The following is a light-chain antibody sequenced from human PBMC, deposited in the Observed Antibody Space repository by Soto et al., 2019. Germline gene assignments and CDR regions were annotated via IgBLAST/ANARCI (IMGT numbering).Light chain of an antibody. CDR1: QSIRNY. Sequence: DIQMTQSPSSLSASVGDRVTITCRASQSIRNYVHWYQQKPGKAPKFLIYVASTLQSGVPSRFSGSGSGTDFTLTISSLQPEDFATYYCQQSYSTPYTLGPGTKLEIK. J-gene: IGKJ2*01. CDR2: VAS. CDR3: QQSYSTPYT. V-gene: IGKV1-39*01.